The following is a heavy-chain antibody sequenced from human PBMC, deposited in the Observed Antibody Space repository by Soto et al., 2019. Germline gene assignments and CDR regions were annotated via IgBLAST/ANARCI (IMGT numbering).Heavy chain of an antibody. CDR2: IYPGDSDT. CDR1: GYSFTSYW. D-gene: IGHD4-17*01. J-gene: IGHJ6*02. Sequence: PGESLKISRKGSGYSFTSYWIGWVRQMPGKGLEWMGIIYPGDSDTRYSPSFQGQVTISADKSISTAYLQWSSLKASDTAMYYCARRNYGDYHYYYGMDVWGQGTTVTVSS. CDR3: ARRNYGDYHYYYGMDV. V-gene: IGHV5-51*01.